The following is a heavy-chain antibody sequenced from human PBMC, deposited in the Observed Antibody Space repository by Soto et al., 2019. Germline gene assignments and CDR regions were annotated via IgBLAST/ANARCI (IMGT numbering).Heavy chain of an antibody. CDR3: AKDRLLRGSSWYFDY. CDR1: GFTFSSYA. V-gene: IGHV3-23*01. J-gene: IGHJ4*02. CDR2: ISGSGGST. D-gene: IGHD6-13*01. Sequence: GGSLRLSCAASGFTFSSYAMSWVRQAPGKGLEWVSAISGSGGSTYYADSVKGRFTIYRDNSKNTLYLQMNSLRAEDTAVYYCAKDRLLRGSSWYFDYWGQGTLVTVSS.